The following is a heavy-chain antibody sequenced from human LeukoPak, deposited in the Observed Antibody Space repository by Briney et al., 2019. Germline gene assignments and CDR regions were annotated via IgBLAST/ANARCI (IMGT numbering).Heavy chain of an antibody. CDR3: ARGRRILVGDTNAGDFFDY. CDR2: VNPNSGGT. Sequence: ASVKVSCRASGYVFIDYYILWVRQAPGQGLEWMGWVNPNSGGTYYPQKFRGRATMTRDTSISTAYMELSGLRSDDTAVYYCARGRRILVGDTNAGDFFDYWGQGALVTVSS. D-gene: IGHD1-26*01. CDR1: GYVFIDYY. J-gene: IGHJ4*02. V-gene: IGHV1-2*02.